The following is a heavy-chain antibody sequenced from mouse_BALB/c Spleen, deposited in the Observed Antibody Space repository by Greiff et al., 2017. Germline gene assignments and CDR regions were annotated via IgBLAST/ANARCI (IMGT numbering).Heavy chain of an antibody. CDR1: GFTFSDYG. CDR2: ISNLAYSI. D-gene: IGHD2-1*01. V-gene: IGHV5-15*02. CDR3: ARDRGNYGEFDY. Sequence: EVQVVESGGGLVQPGGSRKLSCAASGFTFSDYGMAWVRQAPGKGPEWVAFISNLAYSIYYADTVTGRFTISRENAKNTLYLEMSSLRSEDTAMYYCARDRGNYGEFDYWGQGTTLTVSS. J-gene: IGHJ2*01.